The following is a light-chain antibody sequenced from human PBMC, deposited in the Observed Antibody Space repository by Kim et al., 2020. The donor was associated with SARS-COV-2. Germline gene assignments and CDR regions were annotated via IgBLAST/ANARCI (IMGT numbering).Light chain of an antibody. V-gene: IGLV4-69*01. Sequence: QPVLTQSPSASASLGASVKLTCTLSSGHSSYAIAWHQQQPEKGPRYLMILNTDGSHTKGDGIPDRFSGSRSGAERYLTISSLQSEDGADYYCQTWGTRVRVFGGGTQLTVL. J-gene: IGLJ2*01. CDR2: LNTDGSH. CDR3: QTWGTRVRV. CDR1: SGHSSYA.